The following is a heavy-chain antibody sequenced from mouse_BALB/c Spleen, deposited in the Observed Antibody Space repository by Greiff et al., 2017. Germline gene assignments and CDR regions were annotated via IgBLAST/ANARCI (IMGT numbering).Heavy chain of an antibody. V-gene: IGHV2-2*02. D-gene: IGHD1-1*01. CDR2: IWSGGST. J-gene: IGHJ3*01. Sequence: QVQLQQSGPGLVQPSQSLSITCTVSGFSLTSYGVHWVRQSPGKGLEWLGVIWSGGSTDYNAAFISRLSISKDNSKSQVFFKMNSLQANDTAIYYCARNRGLITTAPGAYWGQGTLVTVSA. CDR1: GFSLTSYG. CDR3: ARNRGLITTAPGAY.